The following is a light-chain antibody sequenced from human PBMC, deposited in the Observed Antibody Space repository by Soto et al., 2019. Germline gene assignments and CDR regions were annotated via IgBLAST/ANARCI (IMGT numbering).Light chain of an antibody. CDR3: QSYYSSLSGYV. J-gene: IGLJ1*01. CDR2: DNT. V-gene: IGLV1-40*01. Sequence: QSVLTQPPSVSGAPGQRVTISCTGSSSNIGAGYDVHWYQQLPGTAPKLLIYDNTNRPSGVPDRCSGSKSGTSASLAITGLQAEDETDYYCQSYYSSLSGYVFGTGTKLTVL. CDR1: SSNIGAGYD.